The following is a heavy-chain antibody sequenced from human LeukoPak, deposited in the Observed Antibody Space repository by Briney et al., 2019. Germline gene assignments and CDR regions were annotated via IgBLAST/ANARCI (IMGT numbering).Heavy chain of an antibody. J-gene: IGHJ4*02. D-gene: IGHD6-13*01. V-gene: IGHV3-21*01. Sequence: GGSLRLSCAASGFTFSSYSMNWVRQAPGKGLEWVSSISSSSSYIYYADSVKGRFTISRDNAKNSLYLQMNSLRAEDTAVYYCANLFSGIAAAGTLGYWGQGTLVTVSS. CDR3: ANLFSGIAAAGTLGY. CDR2: ISSSSSYI. CDR1: GFTFSSYS.